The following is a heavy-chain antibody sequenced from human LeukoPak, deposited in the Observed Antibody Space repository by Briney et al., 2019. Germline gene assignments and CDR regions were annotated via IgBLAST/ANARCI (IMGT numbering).Heavy chain of an antibody. Sequence: GASVKVSCRTSGYTFTDSYIHWVRQAPGQGLEWMGWINPDSGGTDYSQKFQGRVTMTRDTSISTVYMDLSRLKSDDTAVYYCARVETSGSYWEFFDYWGQGTLVTVSS. D-gene: IGHD1-26*01. J-gene: IGHJ4*02. CDR1: GYTFTDSY. CDR2: INPDSGGT. CDR3: ARVETSGSYWEFFDY. V-gene: IGHV1-2*02.